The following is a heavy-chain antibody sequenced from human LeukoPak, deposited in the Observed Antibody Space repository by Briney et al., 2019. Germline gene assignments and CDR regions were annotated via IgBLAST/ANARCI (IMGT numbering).Heavy chain of an antibody. Sequence: GSLRLSSAAPGFTFRRNAMSWVRPAPGEGLEWVSAISGSGGSTYYADSVKGRFTISRDNSKSTLYLQMNSLKAEDTAVYYCAKKMDLAVAVVFDYCGQETLVTISS. V-gene: IGHV3-23*01. CDR1: GFTFRRNA. CDR3: AKKMDLAVAVVFDY. J-gene: IGHJ4*02. CDR2: ISGSGGST. D-gene: IGHD6-19*01.